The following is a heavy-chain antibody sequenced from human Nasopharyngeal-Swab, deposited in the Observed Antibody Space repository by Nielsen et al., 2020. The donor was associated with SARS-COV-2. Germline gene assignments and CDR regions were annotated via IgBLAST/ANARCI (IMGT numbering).Heavy chain of an antibody. D-gene: IGHD3-22*01. V-gene: IGHV3-15*01. CDR2: IKSKTDGGTT. J-gene: IGHJ6*02. CDR3: TTDPRTPPNYYDSSGYYFRYYYYYYGMDV. Sequence: GGSLRLSCAASGFTFSNAWVSWVRQAPGKGLEWVGRIKSKTDGGTTDYAAPVKGRFTISRDDSKNTLYLQMNSLKTEDTAVYYCTTDPRTPPNYYDSSGYYFRYYYYYYGMDVWGQGTTVTVSS. CDR1: GFTFSNAW.